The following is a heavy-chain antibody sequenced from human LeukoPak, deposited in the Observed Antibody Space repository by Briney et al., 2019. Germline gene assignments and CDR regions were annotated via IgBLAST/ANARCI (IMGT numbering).Heavy chain of an antibody. CDR2: IIPILGIA. Sequence: GASVKVSCKAFGGTFSSYAISWVRQAPGQGLEWMGRIIPILGIANYAQKFQGRVTITADKSTSTAYMELSSLRSEDTAVYYCARDGGAIVVVVAANWFDPWGQGTLVTVSS. D-gene: IGHD2-15*01. CDR3: ARDGGAIVVVVAANWFDP. J-gene: IGHJ5*02. V-gene: IGHV1-69*04. CDR1: GGTFSSYA.